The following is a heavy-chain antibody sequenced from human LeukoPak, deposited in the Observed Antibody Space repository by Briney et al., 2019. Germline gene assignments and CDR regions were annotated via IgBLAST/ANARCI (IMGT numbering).Heavy chain of an antibody. CDR3: AKKVAGGFDVPLDS. Sequence: PGGSLRLSCAASGFPFSRYGMQWVRQAPGKGLECVAVTSSDGSRIYYVDSVKGRFTISRDNSKNTLYLQMNSLRAEDTAMYYCAKKVAGGFDVPLDSWGQGTLVTVSS. CDR2: TSSDGSRI. D-gene: IGHD3-10*01. J-gene: IGHJ4*02. V-gene: IGHV3-30*18. CDR1: GFPFSRYG.